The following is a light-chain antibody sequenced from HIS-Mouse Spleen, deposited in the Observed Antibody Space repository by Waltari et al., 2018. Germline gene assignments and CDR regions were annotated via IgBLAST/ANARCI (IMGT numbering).Light chain of an antibody. Sequence: QPVLTQPPSASGTPGQRVTSPCSGSSPNIGRNTVNWYQQPPGTAPKLLIYSNNQRPSGVPDRFSGSKSGNTASLTISGLQAEDEADYYCSSYTSSSTWVFGGGTKLTVL. V-gene: IGLV1-44*01. J-gene: IGLJ3*02. CDR1: SPNIGRNT. CDR3: SSYTSSSTWV. CDR2: SNN.